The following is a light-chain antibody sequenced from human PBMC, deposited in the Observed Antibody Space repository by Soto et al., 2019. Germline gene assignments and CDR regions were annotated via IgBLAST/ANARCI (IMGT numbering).Light chain of an antibody. J-gene: IGKJ5*01. CDR3: QYYDASQGIT. CDR1: QRVSSTY. CDR2: SAS. Sequence: EIVLTQSPGTLSLSPGKRAMLSCRAIQRVSSTYLAWYQQKPGQAPRLLIYSASSRAAGIPDAFSGSGSGTDFTLTISRLEPEDFAVYYCQYYDASQGITFGQGTRLEIK. V-gene: IGKV3-20*01.